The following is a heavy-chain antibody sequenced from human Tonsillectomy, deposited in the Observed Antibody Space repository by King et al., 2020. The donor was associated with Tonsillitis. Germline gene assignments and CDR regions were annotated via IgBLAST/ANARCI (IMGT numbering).Heavy chain of an antibody. CDR1: GFTFSSYS. D-gene: IGHD3-3*01. V-gene: IGHV3-21*01. CDR3: ARDSGAYDFWSGYIYGMDV. J-gene: IGHJ6*02. Sequence: VQLVESGGGLVKPGGSLRLSCAASGFTFSSYSMNWVRQAPGKGLEWVSSISSSSSYIYYADSVNGRFTISRDNAKNSLYLQMNSLRAEDTAVYYCARDSGAYDFWSGYIYGMDVWGQGTTVTVSS. CDR2: ISSSSSYI.